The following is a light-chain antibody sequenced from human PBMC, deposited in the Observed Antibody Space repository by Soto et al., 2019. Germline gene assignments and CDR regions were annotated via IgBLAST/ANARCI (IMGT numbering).Light chain of an antibody. V-gene: IGKV1-27*01. CDR2: ATS. CDR1: QGIDPY. J-gene: IGKJ4*01. CDR3: QKYNSAPLT. Sequence: DVQMTQSPSSLSAFVGDRVTITCRASQGIDPYLAWFQQKPGKVPKLLIYATSTLQSGVPSRFSGSGSGTHFTITINSLQPEDVGTYYCQKYNSAPLTFGGGTKVEIK.